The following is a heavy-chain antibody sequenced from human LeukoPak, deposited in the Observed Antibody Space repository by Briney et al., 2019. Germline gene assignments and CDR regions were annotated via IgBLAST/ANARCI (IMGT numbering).Heavy chain of an antibody. V-gene: IGHV1-69*01. CDR1: GGTFISYA. CDR3: ARPPGYSSSWYYFDY. J-gene: IGHJ4*02. Sequence: SVKVSCKASGGTFISYAISWVRQAPGQGLEWMGGIIPIFGTANYAQKFQGRVTITADESTSTAYMELSSLRSEDTAVYYCARPPGYSSSWYYFDYWGQGALVTVSS. CDR2: IIPIFGTA. D-gene: IGHD6-13*01.